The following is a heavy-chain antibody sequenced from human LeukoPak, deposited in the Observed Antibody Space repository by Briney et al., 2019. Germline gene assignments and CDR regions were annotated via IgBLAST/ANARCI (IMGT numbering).Heavy chain of an antibody. J-gene: IGHJ4*02. D-gene: IGHD1-26*01. CDR2: ISYDGSNK. CDR3: ARELYGVGATGHDY. Sequence: GGSLRLSCAASGFTFSSYAMHWVRQAPGKGLEWVAVISYDGSNKYYADSVKGRFTISRDNSKNTLYLQMNSLRAEDTAVYYCARELYGVGATGHDYWGQGTLVTISS. V-gene: IGHV3-30*04. CDR1: GFTFSSYA.